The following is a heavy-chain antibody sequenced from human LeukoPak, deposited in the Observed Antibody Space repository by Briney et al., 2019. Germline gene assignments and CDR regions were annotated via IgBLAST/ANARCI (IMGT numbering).Heavy chain of an antibody. CDR2: ISSSSSTI. J-gene: IGHJ4*02. D-gene: IGHD2-2*01. CDR1: GFTFSSYS. V-gene: IGHV3-48*04. CDR3: ARVGGYCSSTSCYDSDYFDY. Sequence: GGSLRLSCAASGFTFSSYSMNWVRQAPGKGLEWVSYISSSSSTIYYADSVKGRFTISRDNAKNSLYLQMNSLRAEDTAVYYCARVGGYCSSTSCYDSDYFDYWGQGTLVTVSS.